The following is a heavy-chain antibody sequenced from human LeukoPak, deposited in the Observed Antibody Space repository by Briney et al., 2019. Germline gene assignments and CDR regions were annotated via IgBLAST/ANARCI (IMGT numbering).Heavy chain of an antibody. Sequence: SETLSLTCAVYGGSFSGYYWSWIRQPPGKGLEWIGEINHSGSTNYNPSLKSRVTISVDTSKNQFSLKLSSVTAADTAVYYCVRGYCSSTSCARWFDPWGQGTLVTVSS. CDR1: GGSFSGYY. D-gene: IGHD2-2*01. CDR3: VRGYCSSTSCARWFDP. J-gene: IGHJ5*02. V-gene: IGHV4-34*01. CDR2: INHSGST.